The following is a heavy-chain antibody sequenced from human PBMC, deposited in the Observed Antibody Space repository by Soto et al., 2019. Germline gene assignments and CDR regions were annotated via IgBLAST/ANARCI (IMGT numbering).Heavy chain of an antibody. CDR3: ARAYGDSEDYYYYSGMDV. J-gene: IGHJ6*02. D-gene: IGHD4-17*01. V-gene: IGHV1-8*01. CDR2: MNPNSGNT. Sequence: QVQLVQSGAEVKKPGASVKVSCKASGYTFTSYDINWVRQATGQGLEWMGWMNPNSGNTGYAQKFQGRVTMTRNTSKSPAYMELSSLRSEDTAVYSCARAYGDSEDYYYYSGMDVWAKGPRSPSP. CDR1: GYTFTSYD.